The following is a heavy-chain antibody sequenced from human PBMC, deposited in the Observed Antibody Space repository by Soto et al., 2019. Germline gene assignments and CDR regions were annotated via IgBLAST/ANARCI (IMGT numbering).Heavy chain of an antibody. D-gene: IGHD1-1*01. CDR1: GGSISSYYW. CDR2: IYWDDDK. V-gene: IGHV2-5*08. CDR3: AHRASPPDLEGQFYPYYYYYGMDV. Sequence: TLSLTCTVSGGSISSYYWSWIRQPPGKALEWLALIYWDDDKRYSPSLKSRLTITKDTSKNQVVLTMTNMDPVDTATYYCAHRASPPDLEGQFYPYYYYYGMDVWGQGTTVTVSS. J-gene: IGHJ6*02.